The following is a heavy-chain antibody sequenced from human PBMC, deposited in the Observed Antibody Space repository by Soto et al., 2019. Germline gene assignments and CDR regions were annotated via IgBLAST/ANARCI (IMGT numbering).Heavy chain of an antibody. J-gene: IGHJ4*02. D-gene: IGHD2-15*01. CDR2: ISYDSSNK. CDR3: AKLVIGYCSGNTCYDY. Sequence: VQLLESGGGLIQPGGSLRLSCAASGFTFSYGRHWLLQAPGKGLVGVAYISYDSSNKFYGDSVKGRFTISRDNSKNTQYLPMNSLRAEDTAVYYCAKLVIGYCSGNTCYDYWGQGTLVAVSS. V-gene: IGHV3-30*18. CDR1: GFTFSYG.